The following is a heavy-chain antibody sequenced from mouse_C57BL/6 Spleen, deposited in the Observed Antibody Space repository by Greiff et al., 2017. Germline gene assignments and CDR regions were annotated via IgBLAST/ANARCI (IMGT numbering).Heavy chain of an antibody. D-gene: IGHD1-1*01. J-gene: IGHJ1*03. Sequence: VQLKQSGPELVKPGASVKISCKASGYTFTDYYMNWVKQSHGKSLEWIGDINPNNGGTSYNQKFKGKATLTVDTSSSTAYMELRSLTSEDSAVYYCARGDGSSYNWYFDVWGTGTTVTVSS. CDR2: INPNNGGT. V-gene: IGHV1-26*01. CDR3: ARGDGSSYNWYFDV. CDR1: GYTFTDYY.